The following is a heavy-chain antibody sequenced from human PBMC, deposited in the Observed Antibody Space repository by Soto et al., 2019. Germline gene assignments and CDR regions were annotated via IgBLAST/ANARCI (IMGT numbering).Heavy chain of an antibody. CDR2: IYPGDSDT. CDR3: ARAMVRGKNYYGVDV. V-gene: IGHV5-51*01. CDR1: EDRSACYW. J-gene: IGHJ6*02. D-gene: IGHD3-10*01. Sequence: KNCRRGVEDRSACYWLGRVRQKPGKGLEWMGIIYPGDSDTRYSPSIQGQVTISADKSISTAYLQWSSLKASDTAMYYCARAMVRGKNYYGVDVWGQGTTVSVSS.